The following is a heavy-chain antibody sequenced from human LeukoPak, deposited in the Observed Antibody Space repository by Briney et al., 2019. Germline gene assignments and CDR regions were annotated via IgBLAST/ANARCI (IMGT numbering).Heavy chain of an antibody. CDR3: ARAGGDYGDGYAYFDY. V-gene: IGHV3-20*04. CDR1: GFNFDDYG. CDR2: INWDDGST. D-gene: IGHD4-17*01. J-gene: IGHJ4*02. Sequence: GGSLRLSCAASGFNFDDYGMSWVRQAPGKGLKWVSGINWDDGSTGYADPVKGRFTISRANAKNSLYLQMNSLRAEDTALYYRARAGGDYGDGYAYFDYWGQGNLVTVSS.